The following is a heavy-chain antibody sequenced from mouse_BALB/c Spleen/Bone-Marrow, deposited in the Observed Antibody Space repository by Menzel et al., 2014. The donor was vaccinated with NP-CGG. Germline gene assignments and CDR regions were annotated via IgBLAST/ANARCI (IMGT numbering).Heavy chain of an antibody. CDR1: GFTFSDYY. Sequence: EVQLVESGGGLVQPGGSLKLSRATSGFTFSDYYMYWVRQTPEKRLEWVAYISNGGGSTYYPDTVKGRFTISRDNAKNTLFLQMSRLKSEDTAMYYCARPLYDGYYVAYWGQGTLVTVSA. D-gene: IGHD2-3*01. V-gene: IGHV5-12*02. CDR2: ISNGGGST. J-gene: IGHJ3*01. CDR3: ARPLYDGYYVAY.